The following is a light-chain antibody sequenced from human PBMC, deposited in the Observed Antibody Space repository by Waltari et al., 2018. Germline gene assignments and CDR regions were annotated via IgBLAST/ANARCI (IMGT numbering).Light chain of an antibody. CDR2: EVS. J-gene: IGLJ3*02. CDR3: SSYTSSSLLV. V-gene: IGLV2-14*01. CDR1: SSDVGGYNY. Sequence: QSALTQPASVSGSPGQSITISCTGTSSDVGGYNYVSWYQQHPGKAPKLMIYEVSNRPSGVSNRCSGSKSGNTASLTISGLQAEDEADYYCSSYTSSSLLVFGGGTKLTVL.